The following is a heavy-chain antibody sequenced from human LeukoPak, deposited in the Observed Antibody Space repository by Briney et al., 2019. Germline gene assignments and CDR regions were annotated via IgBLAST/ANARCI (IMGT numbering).Heavy chain of an antibody. V-gene: IGHV4-61*01. J-gene: IGHJ3*02. D-gene: IGHD3-3*02. CDR2: IHYSGTT. CDR1: GGSVSSDTYY. CDR3: ARLISIHDAFDI. Sequence: SETLSLTRTVSGGSVSSDTYYRSWIRQPPGKGLEWIGYIHYSGTTNYNPSLKSRVTISVDTSKNQFSLKLSSVTAADTAIYYCARLISIHDAFDIWGQGTGHRVF.